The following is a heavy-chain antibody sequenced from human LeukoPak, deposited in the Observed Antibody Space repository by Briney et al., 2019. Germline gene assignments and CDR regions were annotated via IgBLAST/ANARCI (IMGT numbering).Heavy chain of an antibody. CDR2: IYYSGST. CDR1: GGSISSSSYY. D-gene: IGHD6-13*01. CDR3: ARERVAAAALDY. V-gene: IGHV4-39*07. J-gene: IGHJ4*02. Sequence: NPSQTLSLTCTVSGGSISSSSYYWGWIRQPPGKGLEWIGSIYYSGSTYYNPSLKSRVTISVDTSKNQFSLKLSSVTAADTAVYYCARERVAAAALDYWGQGTLVTVSS.